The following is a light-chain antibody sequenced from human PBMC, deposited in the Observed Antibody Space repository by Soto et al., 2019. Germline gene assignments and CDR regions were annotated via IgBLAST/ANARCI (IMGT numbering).Light chain of an antibody. J-gene: IGKJ2*01. CDR1: QSVSSK. CDR3: QQYHNWPPST. V-gene: IGKV3-15*01. Sequence: EIVMTQSPATLSVSPGERATLSCRASQSVSSKLAWYQQKPGQAPRLLIYGASNRATGIPGRISGSGSDTEFTLTISNLQSEDFAVYYCQQYHNWPPSTFGQGTKLEIQ. CDR2: GAS.